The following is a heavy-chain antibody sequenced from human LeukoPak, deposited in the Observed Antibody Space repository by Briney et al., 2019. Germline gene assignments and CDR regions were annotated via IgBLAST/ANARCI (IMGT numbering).Heavy chain of an antibody. J-gene: IGHJ3*02. Sequence: GESLKISCKCSGYSFNSYWIGWVRQMPGKGLGWMGFIYPGDSDTRYSPSFQGQVTISADKSISTAYLQWSSLKASDAAMYYCASYYDSSGYYCHDAFDIWGQGTVVTVSS. CDR3: ASYYDSSGYYCHDAFDI. V-gene: IGHV5-51*01. CDR1: GYSFNSYW. CDR2: IYPGDSDT. D-gene: IGHD3-22*01.